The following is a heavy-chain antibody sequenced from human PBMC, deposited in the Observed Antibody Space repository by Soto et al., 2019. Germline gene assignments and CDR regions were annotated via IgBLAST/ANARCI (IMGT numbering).Heavy chain of an antibody. V-gene: IGHV4-34*01. CDR3: ARGRCSATYCYSNFDS. Sequence: QVQLQQWGAGLLKPSETLSLTCAVYGGSFSGYYWSWIRQPPGKGLEWIGEINHSGSTNYNPSLKGRVTMSADTSKGQFSLKLSAVTAADTDVYYCARGRCSATYCYSNFDSWGQGTLVTVSS. CDR2: INHSGST. D-gene: IGHD2-15*01. J-gene: IGHJ4*02. CDR1: GGSFSGYY.